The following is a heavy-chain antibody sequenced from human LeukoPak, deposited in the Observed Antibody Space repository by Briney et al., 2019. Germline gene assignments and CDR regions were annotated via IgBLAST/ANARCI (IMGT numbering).Heavy chain of an antibody. J-gene: IGHJ4*02. CDR3: TRAYGDY. CDR2: INQDGSEK. V-gene: IGHV3-7*01. Sequence: HSGGSLRLACVASEFTFSRYWMGWVRQAPGKGLEWVANINQDGSEKYYVDSARGRFTISRDNGKNSVYLQLNSLRGDDTGLYYCTRAYGDYWGPGALVTVSS. D-gene: IGHD3-10*01. CDR1: EFTFSRYW.